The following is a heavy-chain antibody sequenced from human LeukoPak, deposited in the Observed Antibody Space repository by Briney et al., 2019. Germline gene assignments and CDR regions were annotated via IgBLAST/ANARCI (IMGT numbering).Heavy chain of an antibody. V-gene: IGHV3-15*01. D-gene: IGHD2-2*01. Sequence: GGSLRLSCAASGFTFSNAWMSWVRQAPGKGLEWVGRIKSKTDGGTTDYAAPVKGRFTISRDDSKNTLYLQMNSLKTEDTAVYYCTTDMGYCSSTSCYWWFDPWGQGTLVTVSS. J-gene: IGHJ5*02. CDR2: IKSKTDGGTT. CDR1: GFTFSNAW. CDR3: TTDMGYCSSTSCYWWFDP.